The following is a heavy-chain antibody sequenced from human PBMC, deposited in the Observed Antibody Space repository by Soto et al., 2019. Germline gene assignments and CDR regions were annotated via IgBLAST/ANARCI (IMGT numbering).Heavy chain of an antibody. V-gene: IGHV1-69-2*01. J-gene: IGHJ4*02. CDR3: ATTENNGCAAY. Sequence: ASVKVSCKISGSTFTDSYIHWVQQAPVKGLEWMGLVDPEDGETRYAEKFQGRVTITADTSKDTYYMELSSLRSDDTAMYYCATTENNGCAAYWGQGALVTVSS. D-gene: IGHD2-8*01. CDR1: GSTFTDSY. CDR2: VDPEDGET.